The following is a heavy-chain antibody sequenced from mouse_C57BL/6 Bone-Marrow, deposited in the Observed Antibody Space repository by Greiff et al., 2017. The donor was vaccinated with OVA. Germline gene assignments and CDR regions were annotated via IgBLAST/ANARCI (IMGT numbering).Heavy chain of an antibody. CDR2: IWWDDDK. D-gene: IGHD1-1*01. V-gene: IGHV8-8*01. CDR3: ARTPFITTVVAPPFAY. CDR1: GFSLSTFGMG. J-gene: IGHJ3*01. Sequence: QVTLKESGPGILQPSQTLSLTCSFSGFSLSTFGMGVGWIRQPSGKGLEWLAHIWWDDDKYYNPALKSRLAISKDTSKNQVFLKIANVDTADTATYYCARTPFITTVVAPPFAYWGQGTLVTVSA.